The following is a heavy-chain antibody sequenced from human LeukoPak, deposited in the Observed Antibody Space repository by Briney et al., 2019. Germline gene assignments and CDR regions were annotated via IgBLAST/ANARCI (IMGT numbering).Heavy chain of an antibody. Sequence: PGGSLRLSCAASGFTFSSYGMSWVRQAPGKGLEWVSAISGSGGSTYYADSVKGRFTISRDNSKNTLYLQMNSLRAEDTAVYYCAKGYCSSTSCLTTWGQGTLVTVSS. CDR3: AKGYCSSTSCLTT. V-gene: IGHV3-23*01. CDR1: GFTFSSYG. J-gene: IGHJ5*02. D-gene: IGHD2-2*01. CDR2: ISGSGGST.